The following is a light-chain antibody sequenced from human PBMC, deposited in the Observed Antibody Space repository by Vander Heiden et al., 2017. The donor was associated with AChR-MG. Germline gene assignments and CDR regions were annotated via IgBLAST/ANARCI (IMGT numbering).Light chain of an antibody. CDR1: SSYVGGYNY. CDR2: DVS. Sequence: QSALTQPASLSASPAQSITMSCTGASSYVGGYNYVSWYQQHQGKAPKLLIYDVSNRPSGVSNRFSGSKSGNTASLTSSGLQAEDEADYYCSSYTSSYVVFGGGTKLTVL. CDR3: SSYTSSYVV. J-gene: IGLJ2*01. V-gene: IGLV2-14*01.